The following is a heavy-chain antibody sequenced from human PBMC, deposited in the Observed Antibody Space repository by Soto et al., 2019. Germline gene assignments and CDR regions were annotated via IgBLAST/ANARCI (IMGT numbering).Heavy chain of an antibody. CDR3: AGSGPIPAYDSSGYRKYGFSV. CDR1: GVTLSDYC. CDR2: ISSNTKMI. Sequence: GVPLILCCGASGVTLSDYCMTWIRQAPGRGLEWVAYISSNTKMIFYPDSVKGRFTISRDNAKNALFLEMSGLRVEDTATYYCAGSGPIPAYDSSGYRKYGFSVWGQGTKVTVS. D-gene: IGHD3-22*01. V-gene: IGHV3-11*01. J-gene: IGHJ3*01.